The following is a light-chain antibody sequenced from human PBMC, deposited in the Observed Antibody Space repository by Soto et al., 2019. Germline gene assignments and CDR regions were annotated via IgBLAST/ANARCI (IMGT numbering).Light chain of an antibody. CDR2: EVS. Sequence: ALTQPASVSGSPGQSITISCTGTSSDVGGYNYVSWYQQHPGKAPKLMIYEVSNRPPGVSNRFSGSKSGNTASLTISGLQAEDEADYYCSSYTSSSTLVVFGGGTKLTVL. CDR3: SSYTSSSTLVV. CDR1: SSDVGGYNY. J-gene: IGLJ2*01. V-gene: IGLV2-14*01.